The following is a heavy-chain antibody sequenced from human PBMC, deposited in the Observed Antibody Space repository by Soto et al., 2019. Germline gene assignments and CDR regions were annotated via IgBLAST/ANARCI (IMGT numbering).Heavy chain of an antibody. CDR1: GFIFSDYY. CDR3: ARVSVTVAGSWYFDY. D-gene: IGHD6-19*01. CDR2: ISSTGTYT. J-gene: IGHJ4*02. V-gene: IGHV3-11*06. Sequence: RLSCAASGFIFSDYYMSWIRQAPGKGLEWVSDISSTGTYTKYAESVKGRFTISRDNAKNSLYLQMNSLRVDDTAVYYCARVSVTVAGSWYFDYWGQGALVTVSS.